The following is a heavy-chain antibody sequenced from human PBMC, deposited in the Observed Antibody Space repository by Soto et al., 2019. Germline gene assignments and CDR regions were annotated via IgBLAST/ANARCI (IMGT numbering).Heavy chain of an antibody. CDR2: ISTYNGYT. J-gene: IGHJ6*02. CDR3: ATLVPPTLDRYSDMDV. D-gene: IGHD2-2*01. Sequence: QVQLVQSGAEAKKPGASVKVSCKASGYTFTSHGVSWVRQAPGQGLEWMGWISTYNGYTDSAQKFQDRVTLTTDTSTSTAYMEMRSLRSDDTAVYYCATLVPPTLDRYSDMDVWDQGTTVTVSS. V-gene: IGHV1-18*04. CDR1: GYTFTSHG.